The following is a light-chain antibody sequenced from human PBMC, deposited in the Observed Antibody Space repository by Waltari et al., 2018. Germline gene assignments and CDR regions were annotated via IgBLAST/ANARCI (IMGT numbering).Light chain of an antibody. CDR2: DNH. CDR3: ATWETRLSTVV. V-gene: IGLV1-51*01. CDR1: NTNLGPHY. J-gene: IGLJ2*01. Sequence: QSVLTQPPSLSAAPGQKVTLPCSGSNTNLGPHYLSWYKQVPGTAPKLLMYDNHKRPSGIPDRFSGSRSGTSATLDISGLQTGDEAEYYCATWETRLSTVVFGGGTKLTVL.